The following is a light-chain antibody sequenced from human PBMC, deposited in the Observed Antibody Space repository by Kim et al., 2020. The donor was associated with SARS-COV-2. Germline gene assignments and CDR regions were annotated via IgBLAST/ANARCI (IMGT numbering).Light chain of an antibody. J-gene: IGLJ2*01. Sequence: GQRVTISCSGSSSNIRSNAVNWYQQLPGTAPKLLIYSDRQRPSGVPDRFSGSKSGTSASLAISGLQSEDEADYFCAAWDDSLNGVVFGGGTQLTVL. CDR1: SSNIRSNA. CDR2: SDR. V-gene: IGLV1-44*01. CDR3: AAWDDSLNGVV.